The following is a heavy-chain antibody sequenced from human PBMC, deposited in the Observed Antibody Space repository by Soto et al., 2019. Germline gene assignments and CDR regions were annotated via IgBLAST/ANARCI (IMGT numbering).Heavy chain of an antibody. V-gene: IGHV4-30-2*01. CDR2: IYHSGST. D-gene: IGHD3-10*01. J-gene: IGHJ4*02. CDR3: ARSRGGYYGSGGDFDY. Sequence: QLQLQESGSGLVKPSQTLSLTCAVSGGSISSGGYSWSWIRQPPGKGLEWIGYIYHSGSTYYNPSLQSRVTISGDRSKNQFSLKLSSVTAADTAVYYCARSRGGYYGSGGDFDYWGQGTLVTVSS. CDR1: GGSISSGGYS.